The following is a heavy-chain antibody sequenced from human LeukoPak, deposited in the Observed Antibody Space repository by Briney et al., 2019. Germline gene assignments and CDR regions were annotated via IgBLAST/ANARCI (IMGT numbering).Heavy chain of an antibody. CDR1: GFTFSSYG. Sequence: PGGSLRLSCAASGFTFSSYGMHWVRQAPGKGLEWVAVMSYDGSNRYYADSVKGRFTISRDNSKNTLYLQMNSLRAEDTAVYYCAKASVTLNWFDPWGQGTLVTVSS. V-gene: IGHV3-30*18. CDR3: AKASVTLNWFDP. CDR2: MSYDGSNR. D-gene: IGHD2-21*02. J-gene: IGHJ5*02.